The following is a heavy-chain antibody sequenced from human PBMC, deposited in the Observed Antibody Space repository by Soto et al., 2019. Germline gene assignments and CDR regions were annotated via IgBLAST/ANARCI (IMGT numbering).Heavy chain of an antibody. CDR3: ERRLFLASTDTETFDY. CDR1: RFTFSSYA. Sequence: PGVSLRLSCSASRFTFSSYAMSWVRQAPGKGLEWVSSISGGGNDAYYADSVKGRFTISRDNSQNTLYLQMSSLRADDTAIYYCERRLFLASTDTETFDYWGQGDLVTVSS. V-gene: IGHV3-23*01. J-gene: IGHJ4*02. CDR2: ISGGGNDA. D-gene: IGHD3-3*02.